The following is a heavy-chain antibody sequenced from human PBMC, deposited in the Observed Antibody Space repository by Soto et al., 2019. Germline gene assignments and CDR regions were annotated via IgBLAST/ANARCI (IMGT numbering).Heavy chain of an antibody. Sequence: EVQLVESGGGLVQRGGALRLSCAASGFTFGSDSMNWVRQAPGKGLEWVSYISSSSYTTFYADSVKGRFTITRDNAKNALYLKMNSLRDEDTAVYYCARDNADSSGYGGGFQVAYWGQGTLVSVSS. CDR3: ARDNADSSGYGGGFQVAY. CDR1: GFTFGSDS. J-gene: IGHJ4*02. CDR2: ISSSSYTT. V-gene: IGHV3-48*02. D-gene: IGHD5-18*01.